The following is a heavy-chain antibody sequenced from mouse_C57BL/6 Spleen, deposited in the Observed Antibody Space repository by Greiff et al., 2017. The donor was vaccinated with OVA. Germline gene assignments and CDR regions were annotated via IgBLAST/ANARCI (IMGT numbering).Heavy chain of an antibody. J-gene: IGHJ2*01. V-gene: IGHV1-64*01. CDR1: GYTFTSYW. D-gene: IGHD4-1*01. CDR3: ARSGTEPFGY. CDR2: IPPNSGST. Sequence: QVQLQQPGAELVKPGASVKLSCKASGYTFTSYWMHWVKQRPGQGLEWIGMIPPNSGSTNYNEKFKSQATLTVDKSSSTAYMQLSSLTSEDSAVYYCARSGTEPFGYWGQGTTLTVSS.